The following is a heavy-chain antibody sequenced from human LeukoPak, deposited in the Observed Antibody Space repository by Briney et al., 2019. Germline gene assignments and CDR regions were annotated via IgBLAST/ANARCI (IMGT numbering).Heavy chain of an antibody. D-gene: IGHD4-23*01. CDR2: INYNGNS. CDR3: ARHLYPGYGNTNYDGAFFDY. Sequence: SETLSLTCTVSGGSITGYYWSWIRQPPRKGLEWIGYINYNGNSKYNPSLKSRITMSVDTSRNQFSLKLSSVTAADTAVYFCARHLYPGYGNTNYDGAFFDYWGQGTPVTVSS. J-gene: IGHJ4*02. V-gene: IGHV4-59*08. CDR1: GGSITGYY.